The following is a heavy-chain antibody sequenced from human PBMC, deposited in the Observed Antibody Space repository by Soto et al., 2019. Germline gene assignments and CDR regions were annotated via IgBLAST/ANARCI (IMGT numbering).Heavy chain of an antibody. CDR3: ARSGDNYNRLDY. V-gene: IGHV3-74*03. D-gene: IGHD1-1*01. J-gene: IGHJ4*02. CDR2: IGPDGTDI. Sequence: GGSLRLSCSDSGFTFGNVWIHWVRQPPGKGLEWVSHIGPDGTDIVYADSVKGRFIISRDNARNTVYLQMNSLRAEDTAVYYCARSGDNYNRLDYWGQGTPVTVSS. CDR1: GFTFGNVW.